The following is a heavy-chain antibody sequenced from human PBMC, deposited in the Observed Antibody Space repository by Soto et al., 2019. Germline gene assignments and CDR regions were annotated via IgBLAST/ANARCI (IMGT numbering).Heavy chain of an antibody. CDR2: INPSGGGT. CDR1: GYTFTTYY. D-gene: IGHD2-15*01. CDR3: AREGRWQQLHRNFDY. V-gene: IGHV1-46*01. J-gene: IGHJ4*02. Sequence: QVQLMQSGAEVKKPGASVKDSCKASGYTFTTYYMHWVRQAPGQGLEWMGIINPSGGGTNYAQKFQDRVTMTRDTSTITVYMQLSSLRSEDTAVYYCAREGRWQQLHRNFDYWGQGTLLTVSS.